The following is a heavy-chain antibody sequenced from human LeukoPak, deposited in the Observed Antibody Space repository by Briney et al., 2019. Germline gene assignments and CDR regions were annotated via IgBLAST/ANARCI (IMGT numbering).Heavy chain of an antibody. J-gene: IGHJ6*03. D-gene: IGHD3-10*01. V-gene: IGHV4-59*12. Sequence: SETLSLTCTVSGDSISTYQWSWIRQPPGKELEWIGNVYYSGSANYNPSLKSRVTISVDTSKNQFSLKLSSVTAADTAVYYCARGRGWFGELDYYYMDVWGKGTTVTVSS. CDR1: GDSISTYQ. CDR2: VYYSGSA. CDR3: ARGRGWFGELDYYYMDV.